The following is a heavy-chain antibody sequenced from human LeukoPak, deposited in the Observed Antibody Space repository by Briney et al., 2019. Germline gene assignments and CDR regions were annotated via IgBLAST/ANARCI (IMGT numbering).Heavy chain of an antibody. D-gene: IGHD5-24*01. V-gene: IGHV3-23*01. CDR1: GFTFSRYA. CDR3: AKKRRDGYNPFDY. Sequence: PGGSLRLSCAASGFTFSRYAMSWVRQAPGKGLEWVSGMSSSGESPYYADSVKGRFTISRDNSKNTLYLEINSLRAEDTAIYYCAKKRRDGYNPFDYLGQGTLVTVSS. CDR2: MSSSGESP. J-gene: IGHJ4*02.